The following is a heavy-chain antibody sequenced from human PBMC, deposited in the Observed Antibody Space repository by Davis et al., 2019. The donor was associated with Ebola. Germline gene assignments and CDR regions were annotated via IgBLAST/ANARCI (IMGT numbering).Heavy chain of an antibody. CDR2: INPSGGST. Sequence: ASVKVSCKASGYTFTSYGISWVRQAPGQGLEWMGIINPSGGSTSYAQKFQGRVTMTRDTSTSTVYMELSSLRSEDTAVYYCARDSDIVATLLNYWGQGTLVTVSS. V-gene: IGHV1-46*01. J-gene: IGHJ4*02. CDR1: GYTFTSYG. D-gene: IGHD5-12*01. CDR3: ARDSDIVATLLNY.